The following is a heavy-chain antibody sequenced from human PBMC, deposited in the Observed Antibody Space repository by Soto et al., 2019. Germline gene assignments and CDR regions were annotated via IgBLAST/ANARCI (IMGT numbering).Heavy chain of an antibody. J-gene: IGHJ4*02. D-gene: IGHD5-12*01. Sequence: QVQLVQSGAEVKKPGASVKVSCKASGYTFTSYYMHWVRQAPGQGLEWMGIINPSGGSTSYAQKFQGRVTMTRDTSTSTVYMELSSLRSEDTAVYYCARALARLQLRPDFDYWGQGTLVTVSS. CDR3: ARALARLQLRPDFDY. CDR1: GYTFTSYY. CDR2: INPSGGST. V-gene: IGHV1-46*01.